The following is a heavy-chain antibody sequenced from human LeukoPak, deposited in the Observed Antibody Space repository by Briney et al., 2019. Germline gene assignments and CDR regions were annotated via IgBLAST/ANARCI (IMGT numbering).Heavy chain of an antibody. D-gene: IGHD7-27*01. CDR3: AREDDSWGPNNLDL. CDR2: IDTSSSTM. V-gene: IGHV3-48*02. CDR1: AFTFSDYS. Sequence: GGSLRLSCAASAFTFSDYSMNWVRQAPGKGLEWISYIDTSSSTMYYADSVMGRFTISRDNTKESLYLQMNSLRDEDTAVYYCAREDDSWGPNNLDLWGQGTMVTVSS. J-gene: IGHJ3*01.